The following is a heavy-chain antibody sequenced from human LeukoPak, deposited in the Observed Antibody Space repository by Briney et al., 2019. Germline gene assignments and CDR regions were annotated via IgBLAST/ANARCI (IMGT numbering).Heavy chain of an antibody. V-gene: IGHV4-34*01. Sequence: SETLSLTCAVYGESFSAFSWNWLRQSPGRGLEWIGEISHRGRTTYNPSLNSRVIISVDASKNQFSLNLTPVTAADTAVYYCARGMVVKFPYMDVWGQGATVTVSS. CDR1: GESFSAFS. CDR3: ARGMVVKFPYMDV. J-gene: IGHJ6*03. D-gene: IGHD3-22*01. CDR2: ISHRGRT.